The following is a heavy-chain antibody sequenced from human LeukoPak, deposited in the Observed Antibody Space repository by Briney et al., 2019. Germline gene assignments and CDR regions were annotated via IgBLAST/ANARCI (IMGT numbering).Heavy chain of an antibody. J-gene: IGHJ4*02. CDR3: TTGPHVGAVEPFDY. D-gene: IGHD1-26*01. CDR1: GFTFSNAW. Sequence: GGSLRLSCAASGFTFSNAWMSWVRQAPGKGLEWVGRIKSKTDGGTTDYAAPMKGRFTISRDDSKNTLYLQMNSLKTEDTAVYYCTTGPHVGAVEPFDYWGQGTLVTVSS. V-gene: IGHV3-15*01. CDR2: IKSKTDGGTT.